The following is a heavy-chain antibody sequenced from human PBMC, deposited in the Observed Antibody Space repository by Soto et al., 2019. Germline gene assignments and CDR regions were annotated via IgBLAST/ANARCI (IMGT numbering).Heavy chain of an antibody. CDR2: ISGSGGST. CDR1: GFTFSSYA. CDR3: AKEQYSTMVRGVGFDS. V-gene: IGHV3-23*01. Sequence: EVQLLESGGGLVQPGGSLRLSCAASGFTFSSYAMSWVCQAPGMGLEWVSAISGSGGSTYYADSVKGRFTISRDNSKNTLYLQMNSLRAEDTAVYYCAKEQYSTMVRGVGFDSWGQGTLVTVSS. J-gene: IGHJ4*02. D-gene: IGHD3-10*01.